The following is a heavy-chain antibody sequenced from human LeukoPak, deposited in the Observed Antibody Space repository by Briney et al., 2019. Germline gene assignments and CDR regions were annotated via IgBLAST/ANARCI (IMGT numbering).Heavy chain of an antibody. CDR1: GFTFSNYD. J-gene: IGHJ4*02. CDR2: IRYDENDK. CDR3: AKEIPPYRSSTSCYKGFDY. Sequence: PGGSLRLSXAASGFTFSNYDMHWVRQAPGKGLEWVAFIRYDENDKYYADAVEGRFTISRDNSKNTLYLQMNSLRAEDTAVYYCAKEIPPYRSSTSCYKGFDYWGQGTLVTVSS. D-gene: IGHD2-2*02. V-gene: IGHV3-30*02.